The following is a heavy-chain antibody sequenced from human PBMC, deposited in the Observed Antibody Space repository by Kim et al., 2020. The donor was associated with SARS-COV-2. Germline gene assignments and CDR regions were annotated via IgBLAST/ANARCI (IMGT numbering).Heavy chain of an antibody. J-gene: IGHJ4*02. CDR3: VKLHRGWASDY. CDR2: T. Sequence: TYYAEQVKGRSTMSRDNSKNTLYLQMSRPRAEDTAVYYGVKLHRGWASDYWGQGTLGTVSS. D-gene: IGHD6-19*01. V-gene: IGHV3-64D*09.